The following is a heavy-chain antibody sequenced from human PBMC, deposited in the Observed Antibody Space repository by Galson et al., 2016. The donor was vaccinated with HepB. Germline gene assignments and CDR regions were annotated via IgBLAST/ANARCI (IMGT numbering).Heavy chain of an antibody. V-gene: IGHV4-39*01. CDR2: IYYSGST. CDR1: GGSIRSSTDY. CDR3: ARLPLLWFGQDAFDI. Sequence: SETLSLTCTVSGGSIRSSTDYWGWIRQPPGKGLERIGTIYYSGSTYYNPSLKSRVTISVDTSKNQFSLKLSSVTAADTAVYYCARLPLLWFGQDAFDIWGQGTMVTVSS. J-gene: IGHJ3*02. D-gene: IGHD2-21*01.